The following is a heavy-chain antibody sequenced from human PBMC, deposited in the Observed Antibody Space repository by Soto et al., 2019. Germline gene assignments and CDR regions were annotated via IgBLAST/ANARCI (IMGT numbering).Heavy chain of an antibody. V-gene: IGHV1-18*01. J-gene: IGHJ4*02. CDR1: GYTFTNYS. CDR3: ATRSPAFDY. Sequence: XSVKVSYMASGYTFTNYSIILLRHTPGQGLEWIGWTTTDKRKPTYAQKFPGRVTMTTDTPTSTAYMEMRSLRSDDTAMYYCATRSPAFDYWGQGTLVTVSS. CDR2: TTTDKRKP.